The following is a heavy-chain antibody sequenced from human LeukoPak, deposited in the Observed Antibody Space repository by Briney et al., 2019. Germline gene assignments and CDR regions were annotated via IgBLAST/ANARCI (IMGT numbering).Heavy chain of an antibody. J-gene: IGHJ4*02. CDR2: IIPILGIA. D-gene: IGHD3-10*01. CDR3: ARGLHYGSGSHGGPSDY. V-gene: IGHV1-69*04. CDR1: GGTFSSYA. Sequence: GASVKVSCKASGGTFSSYAISWVRQAPGRGLEWMGRIIPILGIANYAQKFQGRVTITADKSTSTAYMELSSLRSEDTAVYYCARGLHYGSGSHGGPSDYWGQGTLVTVSS.